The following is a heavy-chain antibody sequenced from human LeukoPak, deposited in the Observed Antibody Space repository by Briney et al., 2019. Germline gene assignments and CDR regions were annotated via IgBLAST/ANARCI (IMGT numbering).Heavy chain of an antibody. D-gene: IGHD5-18*01. J-gene: IGHJ5*02. CDR2: INHSGST. CDR1: GVSFSGYY. V-gene: IGHV4-34*01. CDR3: ARVSGYNYGSFDP. Sequence: SETLSLTCAVYGVSFSGYYWSWIRQPPKKGLEWIGEINHSGSTNYNPSLKSRVTISVDTSKNQFSLKVRSVTAADTAVYYCARVSGYNYGSFDPWGQGTLVTVSS.